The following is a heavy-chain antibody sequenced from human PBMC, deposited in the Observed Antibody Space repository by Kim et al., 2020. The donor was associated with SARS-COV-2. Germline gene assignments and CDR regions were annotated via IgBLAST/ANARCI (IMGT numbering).Heavy chain of an antibody. Sequence: SETLSLTCAVYGGSFSGYYWSWIRQPPGKGLEWIGEINHSGSTNYNPSLKSRVTISVDTSKNQFSLKLSSVTAADTAVYYCARVANSSSWYPPYYYYYGMDVWGQGTTVTVSS. D-gene: IGHD6-13*01. CDR1: GGSFSGYY. J-gene: IGHJ6*02. CDR2: INHSGST. V-gene: IGHV4-34*01. CDR3: ARVANSSSWYPPYYYYYGMDV.